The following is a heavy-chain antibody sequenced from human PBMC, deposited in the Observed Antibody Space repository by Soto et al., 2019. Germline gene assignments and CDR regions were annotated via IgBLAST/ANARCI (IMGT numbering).Heavy chain of an antibody. Sequence: EVQLLESGGGLVQPGGSLRLSCEASGFTFSNYALSWVRQAPGKALEWVSAITYGGGSTYYADSVKGRFTISRDNSKNTLYLQETSLRAEDTAVYYCVKLSGGDTQRDYFDYWGQGTLVSVSS. CDR1: GFTFSNYA. CDR2: ITYGGGST. J-gene: IGHJ4*02. CDR3: VKLSGGDTQRDYFDY. D-gene: IGHD5-18*01. V-gene: IGHV3-23*01.